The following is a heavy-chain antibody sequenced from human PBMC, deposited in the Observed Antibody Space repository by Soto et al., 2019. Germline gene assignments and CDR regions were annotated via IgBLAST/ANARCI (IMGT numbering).Heavy chain of an antibody. V-gene: IGHV3-11*01. Sequence: GSLRLSCAASGFTFSDYYMSWIRQAPGKGLEWVSYISSSGSTIYYADSVKGRFTISRDNAKNSLYLQMNSLRAEDTAVYYCARETSGQQLDYYYYYMDVWGKGTTVTVSS. CDR3: ARETSGQQLDYYYYYMDV. D-gene: IGHD6-13*01. CDR2: ISSSGSTI. CDR1: GFTFSDYY. J-gene: IGHJ6*03.